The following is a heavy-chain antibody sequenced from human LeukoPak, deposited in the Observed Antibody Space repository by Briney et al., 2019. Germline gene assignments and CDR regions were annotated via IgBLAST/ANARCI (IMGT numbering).Heavy chain of an antibody. CDR1: GGSISSGGYY. J-gene: IGHJ5*02. Sequence: SETLSLTCTVSGGSISSGGYYWRWIRQHPGKGLEWIGYIYYSGSTYYNPSLKSRVTISVDTSKNQFSLKLSSVTAADTAVYYCARGGGGTYSSSWYGVHWFDRWGQGTLVTVSS. V-gene: IGHV4-31*03. CDR2: IYYSGST. D-gene: IGHD6-13*01. CDR3: ARGGGGTYSSSWYGVHWFDR.